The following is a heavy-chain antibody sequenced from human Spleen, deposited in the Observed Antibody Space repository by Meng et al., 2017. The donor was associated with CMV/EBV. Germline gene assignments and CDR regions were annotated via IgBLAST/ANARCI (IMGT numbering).Heavy chain of an antibody. Sequence: GESLKISCAASGFGFRTYHMNWVRQAPGKGLEWLAYINSAGNPRYYADSVKGRFTISRDNAKNSLYLQMNSLRAEDTAVYYCARVEGYSNYDPFDYWGQGTLVTVSS. J-gene: IGHJ4*02. CDR1: GFGFRTYH. V-gene: IGHV3-48*04. CDR2: INSAGNPR. CDR3: ARVEGYSNYDPFDY. D-gene: IGHD4-11*01.